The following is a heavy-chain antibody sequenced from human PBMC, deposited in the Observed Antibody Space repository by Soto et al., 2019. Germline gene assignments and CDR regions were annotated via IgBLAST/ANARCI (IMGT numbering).Heavy chain of an antibody. J-gene: IGHJ6*02. CDR3: ARDMRGIAVAGIGPYYYYGMDV. D-gene: IGHD6-19*01. Sequence: QVQLVQSGAEVKKPGSSVKVSCTASGGTFSSYAISWVRQAPGQGLEWMGGIIPIFGTANYAQKFQGRVTITADKSTSTAYMELSSLRSEDTAVYYCARDMRGIAVAGIGPYYYYGMDVWGQGTTVTVSS. V-gene: IGHV1-69*06. CDR2: IIPIFGTA. CDR1: GGTFSSYA.